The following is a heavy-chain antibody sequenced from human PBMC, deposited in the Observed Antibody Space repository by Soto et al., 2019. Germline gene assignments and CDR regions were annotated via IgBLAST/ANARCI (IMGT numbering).Heavy chain of an antibody. CDR1: GFTFINDA. Sequence: EVHLLQSGGDLVQPGGSLTLSCAASGFTFINDAMSWVREAPGKGLEWVAAISGPGGSIYYADSVKGRFTISRDNSKDMLYLQMNSLRAEDTAVYYCAKKGGREQQWFMENWYFDLWGRGTLVTVSS. D-gene: IGHD2-8*01. CDR3: AKKGGREQQWFMENWYFDL. J-gene: IGHJ2*01. CDR2: ISGPGGSI. V-gene: IGHV3-23*01.